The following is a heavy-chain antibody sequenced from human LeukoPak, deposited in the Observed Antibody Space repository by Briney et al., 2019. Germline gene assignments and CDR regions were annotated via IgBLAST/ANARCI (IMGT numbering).Heavy chain of an antibody. CDR3: ARQLPARIQSAFDL. V-gene: IGHV3-7*01. D-gene: IGHD2-2*01. Sequence: PGGSLRLSCAASDFILSVYWMTWVRQAPGRGLEWVADIKGDGREKSYVDSVKGRFTISRDNAKNSLYLQMDSLRVDDSAVYYCARQLPARIQSAFDLWGQGTMVTVSS. CDR2: IKGDGREK. CDR1: DFILSVYW. J-gene: IGHJ3*01.